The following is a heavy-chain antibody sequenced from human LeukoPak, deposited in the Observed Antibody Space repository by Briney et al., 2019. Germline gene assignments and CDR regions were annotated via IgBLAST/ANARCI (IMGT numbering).Heavy chain of an antibody. J-gene: IGHJ3*02. CDR1: GYTFTSYY. CDR2: INPSGGST. D-gene: IGHD5-24*01. CDR3: AREDGRDGYNRDAFDI. V-gene: IGHV1-46*01. Sequence: ASVKVSCKASGYTFTSYYTHWVRQAPGQGLEWMGIINPSGGSTSHAQKFQGRVTMTRDMSTSTVYMELSSLRSEDTAVYYCAREDGRDGYNRDAFDIWGQGTMVTVSS.